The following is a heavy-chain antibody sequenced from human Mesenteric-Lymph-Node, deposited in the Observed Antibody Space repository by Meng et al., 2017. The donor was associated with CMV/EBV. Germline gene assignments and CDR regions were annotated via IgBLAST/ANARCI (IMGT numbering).Heavy chain of an antibody. CDR1: GFTFSSYA. V-gene: IGHV3-30-3*01. D-gene: IGHD3-3*01. CDR3: ARGSERFWSAYPDRMGGLDV. J-gene: IGHJ6*02. Sequence: GESLKISCTAFGFTFSSYAMNWVRQAPGQGLEWVAVISYDGSNQYYTNSVKGRFTISRDSSKNTLYVQMNSLRPEDTAVYYCARGSERFWSAYPDRMGGLDVWGQGTTVTVSS. CDR2: ISYDGSNQ.